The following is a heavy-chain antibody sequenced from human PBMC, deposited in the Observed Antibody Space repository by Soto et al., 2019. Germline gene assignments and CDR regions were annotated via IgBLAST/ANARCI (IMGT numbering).Heavy chain of an antibody. J-gene: IGHJ6*02. CDR2: INSDGSST. CDR3: AKGRSYYYYYGVDV. Sequence: PGGSLRLSCAASGFTFSSYLMHWVRQAPGKGLVWVSRINSDGSSTSYADSVKGRFTISRDNAKSTLYLQMNSLRAEDTALYYCAKGRSYYYYYGVDVWGQGTTVTVSS. CDR1: GFTFSSYL. V-gene: IGHV3-74*01.